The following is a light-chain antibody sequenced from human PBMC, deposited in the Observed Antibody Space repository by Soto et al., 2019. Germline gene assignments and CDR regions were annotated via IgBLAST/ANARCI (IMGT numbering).Light chain of an antibody. Sequence: DIQMTQSPSSLSASVGDRVTITCRASQSISSYLNWYQQKPGKAPKLLIYAASSLQSGVPSRFSGSGSGTAFPLTSSSLQPEDFAAYYCQQSYSTPPYTFCQGTKLEIK. CDR2: AAS. V-gene: IGKV1-39*01. CDR1: QSISSY. CDR3: QQSYSTPPYT. J-gene: IGKJ2*01.